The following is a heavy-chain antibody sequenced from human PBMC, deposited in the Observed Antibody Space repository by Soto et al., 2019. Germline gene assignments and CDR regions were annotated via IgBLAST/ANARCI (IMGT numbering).Heavy chain of an antibody. Sequence: QPGGSLRLSCAASGFTLSSYSMNWVRQAPGKGLEWVSYISSTSSTIYYADSVKGRFTSSRDNAKNSLFLQMNSLRDEDTAVYFCARAHDSSGYYYFQHWGQGTVVTVSS. CDR2: ISSTSSTI. CDR3: ARAHDSSGYYYFQH. J-gene: IGHJ1*01. CDR1: GFTLSSYS. V-gene: IGHV3-48*02. D-gene: IGHD3-22*01.